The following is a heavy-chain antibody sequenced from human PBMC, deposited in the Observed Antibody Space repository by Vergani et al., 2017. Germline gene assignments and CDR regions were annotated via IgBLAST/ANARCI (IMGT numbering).Heavy chain of an antibody. V-gene: IGHV3-33*01. J-gene: IGHJ5*02. CDR2: IWYDGSNK. Sequence: QVQLVESGGGVVQPGRSLRLSCVASGFTFSSYAMHWVRQAPGKGLEWVAVIWYDGSNKYYADSVKGRFTISRDNSKNTLYLQMNSLRAEDTAVYYCARIAQHLTRTARSWFDPWGQGTLVTVSS. CDR1: GFTFSSYA. D-gene: IGHD6-13*01. CDR3: ARIAQHLTRTARSWFDP.